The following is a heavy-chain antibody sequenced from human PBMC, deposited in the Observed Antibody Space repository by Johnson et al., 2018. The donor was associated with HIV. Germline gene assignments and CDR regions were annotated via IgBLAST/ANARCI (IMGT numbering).Heavy chain of an antibody. D-gene: IGHD5-12*01. Sequence: VQLVESGGGLVQPGGSLRLSCAASGFTVSSNYMSWVRQAPGKGLEWVSVIYSGGSTYYADSVKGRFTISRDNSKNTLYLQMNSLRAEDTAVYYCAKGKHIGATTDACDIWGQGTMVTVSS. J-gene: IGHJ3*02. CDR2: IYSGGST. V-gene: IGHV3-66*01. CDR3: AKGKHIGATTDACDI. CDR1: GFTVSSNY.